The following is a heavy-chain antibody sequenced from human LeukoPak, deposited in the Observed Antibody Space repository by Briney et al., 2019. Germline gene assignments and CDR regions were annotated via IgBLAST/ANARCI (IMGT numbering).Heavy chain of an antibody. V-gene: IGHV3-48*03. CDR2: FSSSGSDI. J-gene: IGHJ4*02. Sequence: GGSLRLSCAASGFTFSNYEMHWVRQAPGKGLEWVSYFSSSGSDIYYADSVKGRFTISRDNAKNSLYLHMNSLRAEDTAVYYCARDYGGSSPFDYWGQGTLVTVSS. D-gene: IGHD4-23*01. CDR3: ARDYGGSSPFDY. CDR1: GFTFSNYE.